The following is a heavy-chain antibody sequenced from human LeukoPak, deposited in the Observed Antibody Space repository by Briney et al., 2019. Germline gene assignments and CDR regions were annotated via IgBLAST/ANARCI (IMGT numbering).Heavy chain of an antibody. V-gene: IGHV3-23*01. CDR2: ISGSGGST. CDR3: AKGNYDSRMDDAFDI. D-gene: IGHD3-22*01. CDR1: GFTFSSYG. Sequence: PGRSLRLSCAASGFTFSSYGIHWVRLAPGKGLEWVSAISGSGGSTYYADSVKGRFTISRDNSKNTLYLQMNSLRAEDTAVYYCAKGNYDSRMDDAFDIWGQGTMVTVSS. J-gene: IGHJ3*02.